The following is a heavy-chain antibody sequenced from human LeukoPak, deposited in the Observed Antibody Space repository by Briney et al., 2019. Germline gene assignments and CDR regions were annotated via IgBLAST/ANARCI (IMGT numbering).Heavy chain of an antibody. J-gene: IGHJ3*02. V-gene: IGHV5-51*01. CDR2: IYPGDSDA. CDR3: ARPYYDFWRGYSDAFAI. CDR1: GYNFTNYW. D-gene: IGHD3-3*01. Sequence: NLGESLKISCKGSGYNFTNYWIGWVRQMPGKGLEWVGIIYPGDSDANYSPSFQGQVTISADKSISTAYLQWSSLKASDTAMYYCARPYYDFWRGYSDAFAIWGQGTIVTVSS.